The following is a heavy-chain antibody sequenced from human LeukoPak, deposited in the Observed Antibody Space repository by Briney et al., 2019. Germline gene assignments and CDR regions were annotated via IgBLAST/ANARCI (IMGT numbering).Heavy chain of an antibody. V-gene: IGHV3-7*01. Sequence: GGSLRLSCAASGFTFSNYWMTWVRQAPGKGLELVANMKQDGSEKYYMDSVKGRFTISRDNANNLLYLQMNSLRAEDTAVYYCARDGGSSGWARYFDLWGRGTLVTVSS. CDR1: GFTFSNYW. CDR2: MKQDGSEK. D-gene: IGHD6-19*01. J-gene: IGHJ2*01. CDR3: ARDGGSSGWARYFDL.